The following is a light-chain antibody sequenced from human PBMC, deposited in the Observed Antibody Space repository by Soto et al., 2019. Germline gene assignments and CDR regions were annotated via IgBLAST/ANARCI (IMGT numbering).Light chain of an antibody. V-gene: IGLV2-8*01. CDR3: SSYAGNNRGV. Sequence: QSALTQPPSASGSPGQSVTISCTGTSSDVGAYHYVSWYQQHPGKAPKLMIYEVTKRPSGVPDRFSGSKSGNTASLTVSGLQAEDEADYYCSSYAGNNRGVFGTGTKVTVL. CDR2: EVT. J-gene: IGLJ1*01. CDR1: SSDVGAYHY.